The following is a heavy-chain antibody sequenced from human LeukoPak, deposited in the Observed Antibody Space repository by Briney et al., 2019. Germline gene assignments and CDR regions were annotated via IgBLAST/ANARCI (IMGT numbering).Heavy chain of an antibody. CDR3: ARDDYTNWFDP. CDR1: GFTFSSYG. CDR2: IKQDGSEK. V-gene: IGHV3-7*03. D-gene: IGHD4-11*01. Sequence: PGGSLRLSCAASGFTFSSYGMHWVRQAPGKGLEWVANIKQDGSEKYYVDSVKGRFTISRDNAKNSLYLQMNSLRAEDTAVYYCARDDYTNWFDPWGQGTLVTVSS. J-gene: IGHJ5*02.